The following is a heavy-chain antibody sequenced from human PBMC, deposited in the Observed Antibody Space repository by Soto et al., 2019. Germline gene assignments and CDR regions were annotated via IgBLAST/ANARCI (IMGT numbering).Heavy chain of an antibody. CDR1: RFTFSSYS. CDR3: ARDQGCYHDSSGYCHDAFDI. J-gene: IGHJ3*02. CDR2: ISSSSSYI. Sequence: PGGSLRLSCAASRFTFSSYSMNWVRQAPGKGLEWVSSISSSSSYIFYADSVKGRFTISRDNAKNSLYLQMNSLRAEDTAVYYCARDQGCYHDSSGYCHDAFDIWGQWTMVTVSS. V-gene: IGHV3-21*06. D-gene: IGHD3-22*01.